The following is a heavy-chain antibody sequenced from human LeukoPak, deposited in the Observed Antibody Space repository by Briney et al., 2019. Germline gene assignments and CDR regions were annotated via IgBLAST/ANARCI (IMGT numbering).Heavy chain of an antibody. Sequence: YXFTSYGXXXXXQAXXQGLXXXXXISAYNGNTNYAQKLQGRVTMTTDTSTSTAYMELRSLRSDDTAVYYCARDRVTIFGVVIWDYWGQGTLVTVSS. D-gene: IGHD3-3*01. CDR2: ISAYNGNT. CDR1: YXFTSYG. J-gene: IGHJ4*02. CDR3: ARDRVTIFGVVIWDY. V-gene: IGHV1-18*01.